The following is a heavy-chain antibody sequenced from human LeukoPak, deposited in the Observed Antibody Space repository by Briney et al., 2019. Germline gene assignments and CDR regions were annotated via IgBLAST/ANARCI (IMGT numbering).Heavy chain of an antibody. J-gene: IGHJ6*02. V-gene: IGHV3-53*01. Sequence: GGSLRLSCAASGFTVSSNYMSWVRQAPGKGLEWVSVIYSGGSTYYADSVKGRFTISRDNSKNTLYLQMNSLRAEDTAVYYCARASYYYYGMDVWGQGTTVTVSS. CDR2: IYSGGST. CDR3: ARASYYYYGMDV. CDR1: GFTVSSNY.